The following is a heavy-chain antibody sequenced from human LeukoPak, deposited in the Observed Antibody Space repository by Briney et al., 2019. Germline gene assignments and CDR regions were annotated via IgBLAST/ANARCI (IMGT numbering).Heavy chain of an antibody. Sequence: GASVKVSCKASGYTFTGYYMHWVRQAPGQGLEWMGIINPSGGSTSYAQKFQGRVTMTRDMSTSTVYMELSSLRSEDTAVYYCARGVNYDFWSGYYYYYYMDVWGKGTTVTVSS. V-gene: IGHV1-46*01. D-gene: IGHD3-3*01. CDR1: GYTFTGYY. J-gene: IGHJ6*03. CDR2: INPSGGST. CDR3: ARGVNYDFWSGYYYYYYMDV.